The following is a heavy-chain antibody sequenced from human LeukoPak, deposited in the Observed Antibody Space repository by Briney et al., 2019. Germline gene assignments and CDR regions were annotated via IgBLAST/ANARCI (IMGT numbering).Heavy chain of an antibody. Sequence: GGSLRLSCAASGFTFGTYALSWVRQAPGKGLEWVSSISDSGGITFYADSVKGRFTISRDNAKNTLCLQMNSLRAEGTAVYYCASPIGDFFDYWGQGTLVTVSS. CDR2: ISDSGGIT. CDR3: ASPIGDFFDY. D-gene: IGHD3-16*01. V-gene: IGHV3-23*01. J-gene: IGHJ4*02. CDR1: GFTFGTYA.